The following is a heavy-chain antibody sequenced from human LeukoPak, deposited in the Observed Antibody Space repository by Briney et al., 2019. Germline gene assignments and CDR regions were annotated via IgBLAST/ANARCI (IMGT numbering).Heavy chain of an antibody. V-gene: IGHV3-30*18. Sequence: GGSLRLSCAASGFTFSSYGMHWVRQAPGKGLEWVAVISYGGSNKYYADSVKGRFTISRDNSKNTLYLQMNSLRAEDTAVYYCAKPYTGIVGGDYWGQGTLVTVSS. D-gene: IGHD1-26*01. J-gene: IGHJ4*02. CDR2: ISYGGSNK. CDR3: AKPYTGIVGGDY. CDR1: GFTFSSYG.